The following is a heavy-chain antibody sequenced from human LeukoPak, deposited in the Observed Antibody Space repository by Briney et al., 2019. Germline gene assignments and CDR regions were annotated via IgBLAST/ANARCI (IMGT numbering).Heavy chain of an antibody. V-gene: IGHV3-11*01. D-gene: IGHD5-18*01. CDR1: GFTFSDYY. Sequence: GGSLRLSCAASGFTFSDYYMSWIRQAPGKGLERVSYISSSGSTIYYADSVKGRFTISRDNAKNSLYLQMNSLRAEDTAVYYCARDLGGYSYGYPPLDYWGQGTLVTVSS. CDR2: ISSSGSTI. J-gene: IGHJ4*02. CDR3: ARDLGGYSYGYPPLDY.